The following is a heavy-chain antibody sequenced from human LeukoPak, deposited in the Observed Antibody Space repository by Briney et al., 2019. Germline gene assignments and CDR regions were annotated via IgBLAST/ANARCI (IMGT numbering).Heavy chain of an antibody. CDR2: IYHSGST. CDR3: ARDPDYYDPGY. J-gene: IGHJ4*02. V-gene: IGHV4-38-2*02. D-gene: IGHD3-22*01. Sequence: SETLSLTCTVSGYSISSGYYWAWIRQPPGKGLEWIGSIYHSGSTYYNPSLKSRVTISIDTSKSQFSLNLSSVTTADTAVYFCARDPDYYDPGYWGQGTLVTVSS. CDR1: GYSISSGYY.